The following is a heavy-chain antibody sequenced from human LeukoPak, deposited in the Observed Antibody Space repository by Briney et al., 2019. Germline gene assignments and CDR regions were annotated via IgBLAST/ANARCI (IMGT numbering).Heavy chain of an antibody. CDR2: INHSGST. V-gene: IGHV4-34*01. Sequence: SETLTLTCAVYGGSFSGYYWSWIRQPPGKGLEWIGEINHSGSTNYNPSLKSRVTISVDTSKNQFSLKLSSVTAADTAVYYCARGAHYYDSSGYYRPYYFDYWGQGTLVTVSS. CDR3: ARGAHYYDSSGYYRPYYFDY. J-gene: IGHJ4*02. D-gene: IGHD3-22*01. CDR1: GGSFSGYY.